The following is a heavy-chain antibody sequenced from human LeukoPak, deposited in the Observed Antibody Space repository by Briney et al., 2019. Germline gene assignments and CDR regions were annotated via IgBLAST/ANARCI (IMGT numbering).Heavy chain of an antibody. CDR2: RAGSGGCT. J-gene: IGHJ4*02. CDR3: AQEHFDTSGYFSRFDS. CDR1: GFTFPRHA. Sequence: PGGSLRLSCAAAGFTFPRHAMSWVRQAPGKGLEWVARRAGSGGCTHYADSVKGWFTISRDNSQNTIYLHMNSLRADDTAVYYCAQEHFDTSGYFSRFDSWGQGILVTVS. D-gene: IGHD3-22*01. V-gene: IGHV3-23*01.